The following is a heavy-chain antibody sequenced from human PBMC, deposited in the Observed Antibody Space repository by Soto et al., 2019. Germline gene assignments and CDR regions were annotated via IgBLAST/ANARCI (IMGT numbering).Heavy chain of an antibody. Sequence: PGGSLRLSSAASGFTFSSYSMNWVRHAPGKRLQWVSSINSNSSYIYYAESVKSRFTISTDNPKNSLYLHLNSLGAEDTAVYYCARAETQYYYDSSGFNWFDPWGKGSLVTVS. CDR2: INSNSSYI. J-gene: IGHJ5*02. V-gene: IGHV3-21*01. CDR3: ARAETQYYYDSSGFNWFDP. CDR1: GFTFSSYS. D-gene: IGHD3-22*01.